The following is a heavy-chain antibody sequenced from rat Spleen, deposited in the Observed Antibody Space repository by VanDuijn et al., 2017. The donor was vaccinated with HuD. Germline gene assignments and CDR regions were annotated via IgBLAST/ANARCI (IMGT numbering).Heavy chain of an antibody. CDR2: ITNTGGTT. D-gene: IGHD1-6*01. J-gene: IGHJ4*01. CDR1: GFTFYNYW. V-gene: IGHV5-31*01. Sequence: EVQLVESGGGLVQPGRSLELSCVASGFTFYNYWMTWIRQAPGKGLEWVASITNTGGTTYYQDSVKGRFTISRDNAKSTLYLQMNSLRSEDTATYYCARHHGVYYGLSDVMDAWGQGASVTVSS. CDR3: ARHHGVYYGLSDVMDA.